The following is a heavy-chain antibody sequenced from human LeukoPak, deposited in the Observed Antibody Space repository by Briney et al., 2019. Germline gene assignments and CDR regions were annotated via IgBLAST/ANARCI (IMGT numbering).Heavy chain of an antibody. J-gene: IGHJ4*02. CDR1: GGSISSGGYS. V-gene: IGHV4-30-2*01. D-gene: IGHD3-22*01. Sequence: PSQTLSLTCAVSGGSISSGGYSWSWIRQPPGKGLEWIGYIYHSGSTNYNPSLKSRVTISVDKSKNQFSLKLSSVTAADTAVYYCARTNDSSGSRFGYWGQGTLVTVSS. CDR3: ARTNDSSGSRFGY. CDR2: IYHSGST.